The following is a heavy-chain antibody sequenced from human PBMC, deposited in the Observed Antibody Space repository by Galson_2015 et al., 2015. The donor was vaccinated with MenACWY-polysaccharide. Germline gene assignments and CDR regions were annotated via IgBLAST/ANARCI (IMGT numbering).Heavy chain of an antibody. CDR1: GFSFSSYT. J-gene: IGHJ3*02. CDR2: ISYSSNSI. Sequence: SLRLSCAASGFSFSSYTLNWVRQAPGKGLEWVSSISYSSNSIYYADSVKGRFTISRDNAGNSLYLLMNNLRAEDTAVHYCGRVSGHFYYDDSGDLKQGPSDMWGRGTMVTVSS. CDR3: GRVSGHFYYDDSGDLKQGPSDM. D-gene: IGHD3-22*01. V-gene: IGHV3-21*01.